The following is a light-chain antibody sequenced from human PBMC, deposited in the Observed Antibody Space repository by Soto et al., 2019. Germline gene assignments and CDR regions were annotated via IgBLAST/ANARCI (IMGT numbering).Light chain of an antibody. CDR2: DAS. CDR1: QSVSSY. Sequence: EIVLTQSPATLSLSPGERATLSCRASQSVSSYLAWYHQKPGQAPRLLIYDASNRATGIPARFSGSGSGTDFTLTISRLEPEDFAVYYCQQRSNWPTTFGQGTKVEIK. CDR3: QQRSNWPTT. V-gene: IGKV3-11*01. J-gene: IGKJ1*01.